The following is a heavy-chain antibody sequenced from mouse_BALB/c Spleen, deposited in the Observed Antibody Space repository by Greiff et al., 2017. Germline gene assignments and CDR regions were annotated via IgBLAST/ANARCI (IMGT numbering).Heavy chain of an antibody. CDR3: NSRYFGDY. V-gene: IGHV14-4*02. CDR2: IDPENGDT. J-gene: IGHJ2*01. CDR1: GFNIKDYY. D-gene: IGHD1-1*01. Sequence: VQLKQSGAELVRPGASVKLSCTASGFNIKDYYMHWVKQRPEQGLEWIGWIDPENGDTEYAPKFQGKATMTADTSSNTAYLQLSSLTSENTAVYYCNSRYFGDYWGQGTTLTVSS.